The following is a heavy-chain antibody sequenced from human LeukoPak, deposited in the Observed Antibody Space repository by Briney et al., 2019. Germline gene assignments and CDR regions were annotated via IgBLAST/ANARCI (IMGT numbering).Heavy chain of an antibody. CDR2: IYYSGST. V-gene: IGHV4-59*01. D-gene: IGHD5-18*01. J-gene: IGHJ6*03. CDR1: GGSISSYY. Sequence: TPSETLSLTCTVSGGSISSYYWSWIRQPPGKGLEWIGYIYYSGSTNYNPSLKSRVTISVDTSKNQFSLKLSSVTAADTAVYYCARGRYRYGHYYYYYMDVWGKGTTVTVSS. CDR3: ARGRYRYGHYYYYYMDV.